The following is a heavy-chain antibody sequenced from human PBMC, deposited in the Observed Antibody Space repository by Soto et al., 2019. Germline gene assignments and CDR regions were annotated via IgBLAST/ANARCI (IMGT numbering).Heavy chain of an antibody. J-gene: IGHJ4*02. CDR2: INHSGST. V-gene: IGHV4-34*01. CDR3: AREPPADSDVLPGSYSYYFDY. Sequence: QEQLQQWGAGLLKPSETLSLTCAVYGGSFSGYYWSWIRQPPGKGLEWIGEINHSGSTNYNPSLNSQFTISVYTSKNQFSLKLSSVTAADTAVYYCAREPPADSDVLPGSYSYYFDYWGQGTLVTVSS. D-gene: IGHD3-9*01. CDR1: GGSFSGYY.